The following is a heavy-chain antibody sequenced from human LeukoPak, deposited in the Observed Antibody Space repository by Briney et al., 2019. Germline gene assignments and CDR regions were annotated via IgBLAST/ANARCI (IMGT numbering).Heavy chain of an antibody. CDR2: IYYSGST. Sequence: SETLSLTCTVSGGSISSYYWSWIRQPPGKGLEWIGYIYYSGSTNYNPSLKSRVTISVDTSKNQFSLKLSSVTAADTAVYYCARDQGGSYYLLTPVGVDYWGQGTLVTVSS. V-gene: IGHV4-59*01. CDR1: GGSISSYY. CDR3: ARDQGGSYYLLTPVGVDY. D-gene: IGHD1-26*01. J-gene: IGHJ4*02.